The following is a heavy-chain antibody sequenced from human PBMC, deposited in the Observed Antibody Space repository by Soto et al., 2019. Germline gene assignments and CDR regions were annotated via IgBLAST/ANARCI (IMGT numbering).Heavy chain of an antibody. J-gene: IGHJ6*03. CDR3: ARDRWGSKLPYFMDV. D-gene: IGHD2-21*01. CDR1: GFTVSSNY. CDR2: IYSGGST. V-gene: IGHV3-53*04. Sequence: GGSLRLSCAASGFTVSSNYMSWVRQAPGKGLEWVSVIYSGGSTYYADSVKGRFTISRHNSKNTLYLQMNSLRAEDTAVYYCARDRWGSKLPYFMDVWGKGTTVTVSS.